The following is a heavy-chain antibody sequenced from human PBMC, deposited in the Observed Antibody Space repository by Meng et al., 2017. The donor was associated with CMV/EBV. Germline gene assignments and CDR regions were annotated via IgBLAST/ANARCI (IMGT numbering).Heavy chain of an antibody. Sequence: SETLSLTCAVYGGSFSGYYWSWIRQPPGKGLEWIGEINHSGSTNYNPSLKSRVTISVDTSKNQFSLKLSSVTAADTAVYYCARDRSPRPYYFDYWGQRTLVTVSS. D-gene: IGHD6-6*01. CDR1: GGSFSGYY. J-gene: IGHJ4*02. CDR2: INHSGST. V-gene: IGHV4-34*01. CDR3: ARDRSPRPYYFDY.